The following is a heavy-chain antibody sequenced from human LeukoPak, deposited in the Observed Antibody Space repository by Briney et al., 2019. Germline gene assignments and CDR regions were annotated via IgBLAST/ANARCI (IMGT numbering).Heavy chain of an antibody. V-gene: IGHV1-46*01. J-gene: IGHJ6*03. Sequence: ASVKVSCKASGYTFTNYYMHWVRQAPGQGLEWMGIINPSGGSTSYAQKFQGRVTMTRDTSTSTVYMELSSLRSEDTAVYYCARDVGDSNSPKWSMDVWGKGNTVTVSS. D-gene: IGHD6-6*01. CDR1: GYTFTNYY. CDR3: ARDVGDSNSPKWSMDV. CDR2: INPSGGST.